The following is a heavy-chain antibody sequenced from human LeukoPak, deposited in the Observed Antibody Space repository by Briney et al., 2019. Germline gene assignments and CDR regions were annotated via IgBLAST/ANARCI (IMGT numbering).Heavy chain of an antibody. Sequence: PSETLSLTCTVSGGSISTYYWSWIRQPPGKGLEWIGYIHKSGSTNHNPSLKSRVTISVATSKNQSSLKLSYVTAADTAVYYCARVSEYCSGGSCYNLPEYWGQGTLVTVSS. CDR2: IHKSGST. CDR3: ARVSEYCSGGSCYNLPEY. J-gene: IGHJ4*02. D-gene: IGHD2-15*01. V-gene: IGHV4-59*01. CDR1: GGSISTYY.